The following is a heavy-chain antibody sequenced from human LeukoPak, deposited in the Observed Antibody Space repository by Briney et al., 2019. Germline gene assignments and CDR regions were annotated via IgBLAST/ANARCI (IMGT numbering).Heavy chain of an antibody. Sequence: PGGSLRLSCAASGFTFSSYAMSWVRQAPGKGLEWVSAISGSGGSTYYADSVKGRFTISRDNSKNTLYQQMNSLRAEDTAVYYCAKYTAVAGTGDYWGQGTLVTVSS. CDR3: AKYTAVAGTGDY. CDR2: ISGSGGST. CDR1: GFTFSSYA. V-gene: IGHV3-23*01. J-gene: IGHJ4*02. D-gene: IGHD6-19*01.